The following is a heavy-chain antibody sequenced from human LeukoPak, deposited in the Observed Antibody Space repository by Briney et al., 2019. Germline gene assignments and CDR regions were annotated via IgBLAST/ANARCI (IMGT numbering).Heavy chain of an antibody. J-gene: IGHJ4*02. Sequence: GGSLRLSCGASGFTFSSHWMNWVRQAPGKGLEWVANIKQGAGERNYVDSVKGRFTVSRDDAKSSVFLQMNSLRAEDTAIYLCARGPNYGSRTDFLDYWGQGTLVTVSS. CDR2: IKQGAGER. D-gene: IGHD4-17*01. CDR3: ARGPNYGSRTDFLDY. CDR1: GFTFSSHW. V-gene: IGHV3-7*03.